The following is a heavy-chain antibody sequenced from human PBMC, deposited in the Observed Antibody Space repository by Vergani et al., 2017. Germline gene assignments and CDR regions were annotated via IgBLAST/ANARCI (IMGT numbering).Heavy chain of an antibody. CDR2: INPNSGGT. J-gene: IGHJ4*02. CDR3: ARDFIAVTGWLYGNDY. D-gene: IGHD2-21*01. V-gene: IGHV1-2*02. Sequence: QVQLVQSGAEVKKPGASVKVSCKASGYTFTGYYMHWVRQAPGQGLEWMGWINPNSGGTNYAQKFQGRVTMTRDTSISTAYMELSRLRSDDTAVYYCARDFIAVTGWLYGNDYWGQGTLVTVSS. CDR1: GYTFTGYY.